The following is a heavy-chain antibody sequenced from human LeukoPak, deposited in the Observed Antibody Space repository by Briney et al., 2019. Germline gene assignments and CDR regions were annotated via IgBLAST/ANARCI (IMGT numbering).Heavy chain of an antibody. CDR2: IYYSGST. V-gene: IGHV4-59*01. D-gene: IGHD1-26*01. J-gene: IGHJ4*02. CDR1: GGSISSYY. Sequence: SETLSLTCTVSGGSISSYYWSWIRQPPGKGLEWIGYIYYSGSTNYNPSLKSRVTISVDTSKNQFSLKLSSVTAADTAVYYCARDLGMGATSTYYFDYWGQGTLVTVSS. CDR3: ARDLGMGATSTYYFDY.